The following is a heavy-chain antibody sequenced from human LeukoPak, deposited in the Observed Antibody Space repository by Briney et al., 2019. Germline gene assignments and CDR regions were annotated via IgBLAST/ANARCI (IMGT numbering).Heavy chain of an antibody. V-gene: IGHV3-23*01. J-gene: IGHJ4*02. D-gene: IGHD5-18*01. CDR1: AFTFRSYA. CDR3: AKGAASRGYTYVAN. CDR2: VSGSGGST. Sequence: GGSLRLSCAASAFTFRSYAMIWVRQAPGKGLEWVSTVSGSGGSTYYADSVKGRFTISRDNSNNTLCLQMNSLRAEDTAVYYCAKGAASRGYTYVANWGQGTLVIVSS.